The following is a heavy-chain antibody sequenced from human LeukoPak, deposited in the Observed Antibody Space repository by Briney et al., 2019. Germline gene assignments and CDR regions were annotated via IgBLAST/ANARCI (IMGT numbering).Heavy chain of an antibody. CDR1: GFTFSSYA. V-gene: IGHV3-23*01. D-gene: IGHD4-17*01. CDR2: ISGSGGST. CDR3: AKDLDDYGDYVEAFDI. Sequence: GRSLRLSCAASGFTFSSYAMSWVRQAPGKGLEWVSAISGSGGSTYYADSVKGRFTISRDNSKNTLYLQMNSLRAEDTAVYYCAKDLDDYGDYVEAFDIWGQGTMVTVSS. J-gene: IGHJ3*02.